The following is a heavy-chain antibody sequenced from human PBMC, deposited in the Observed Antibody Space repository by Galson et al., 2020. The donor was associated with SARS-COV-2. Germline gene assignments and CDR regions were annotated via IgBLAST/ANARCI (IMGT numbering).Heavy chain of an antibody. CDR2: ISGSGGST. CDR1: GFTFTRYA. CDR3: AKDQGIDYGEQLDY. V-gene: IGHV3-23*01. D-gene: IGHD4-17*01. Sequence: GGSLRLSCAASGFTFTRYALSWVRQAPGKGLEWVSAISGSGGSTYYADSVKGRYTISRDNSKNTLYLQMNSLRAEDTAVYYCAKDQGIDYGEQLDYWGQGTLVTVSS. J-gene: IGHJ4*02.